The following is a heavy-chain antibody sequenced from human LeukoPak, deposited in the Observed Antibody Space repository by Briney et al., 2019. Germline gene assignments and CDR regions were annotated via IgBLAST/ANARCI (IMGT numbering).Heavy chain of an antibody. CDR3: APPPIAATGN. V-gene: IGHV3-7*01. D-gene: IGHD5-12*01. Sequence: GGSLRLSCTASGFIFNDFWMSWVRQAPGEGLEWVANIRQDGGAKNYVDSVKGRFTISRDNAKKSLYLQMNSLRVEDTAVYYCAPPPIAATGNWGQGTLVIVSS. J-gene: IGHJ4*02. CDR2: IRQDGGAK. CDR1: GFIFNDFW.